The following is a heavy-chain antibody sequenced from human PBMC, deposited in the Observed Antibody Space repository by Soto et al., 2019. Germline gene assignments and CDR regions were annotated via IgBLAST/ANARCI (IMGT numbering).Heavy chain of an antibody. CDR3: ARGPLDYGGNAEYFQH. Sequence: QVQLVESGGGVVQPGRSLRLSCAASGFTFSSYGMHWVRQAPGKGLEWVAVIWYDGSNKYYADCVKGRFTISRDNSKNTLDLQMNSLRAEDTAVYYCARGPLDYGGNAEYFQHWGQGTLVTVSS. J-gene: IGHJ1*01. CDR1: GFTFSSYG. D-gene: IGHD4-17*01. CDR2: IWYDGSNK. V-gene: IGHV3-33*01.